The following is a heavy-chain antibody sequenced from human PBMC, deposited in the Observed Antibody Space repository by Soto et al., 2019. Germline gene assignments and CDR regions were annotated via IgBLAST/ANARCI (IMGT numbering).Heavy chain of an antibody. CDR1: GGSFSGYF. CDR3: VRGGLSGSSWYYFDC. Sequence: QVQLHQWGAGLLKPSETLSLTCAVSGGSFSGYFWGWIRQPPGKGLEWIGEVNYGGSTNYTPCLKGQLTMAVDTYKTQVSLRLPPGTAAYTAVYFCVRGGLSGSSWYYFDCWGQGSLVAVSS. D-gene: IGHD6-13*01. CDR2: VNYGGST. J-gene: IGHJ4*02. V-gene: IGHV4-34*01.